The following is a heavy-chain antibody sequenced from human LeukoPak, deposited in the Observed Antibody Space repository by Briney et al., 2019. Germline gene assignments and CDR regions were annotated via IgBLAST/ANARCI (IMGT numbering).Heavy chain of an antibody. CDR1: GGTFSSYA. CDR3: ASGYCSGGSCYRSDY. CDR2: IIPILGIA. Sequence: SVKVSCKASGGTFSSYAIIWVRQAPGQGLEWMGRIIPILGIANYAQKFQGRVTITADKSTSTAYMELSSLRSEDTAVYYCASGYCSGGSCYRSDYWGQGTLVTVSS. J-gene: IGHJ4*02. V-gene: IGHV1-69*04. D-gene: IGHD2-15*01.